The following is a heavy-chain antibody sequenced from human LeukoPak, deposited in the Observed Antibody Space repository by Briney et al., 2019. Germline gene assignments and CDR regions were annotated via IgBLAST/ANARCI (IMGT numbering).Heavy chain of an antibody. CDR1: GFTFGGYS. Sequence: GGSLRLSCAASGFTFGGYSMTWVRQAPGKGLEWVANINLDGSDRFYVGFVKGRFTISRDNSKNTLYLQMNSLRAEDTAVYYCAKVSSSWYFYWGQGTLVTVSS. V-gene: IGHV3-7*03. J-gene: IGHJ4*02. D-gene: IGHD6-13*01. CDR2: INLDGSDR. CDR3: AKVSSSWYFY.